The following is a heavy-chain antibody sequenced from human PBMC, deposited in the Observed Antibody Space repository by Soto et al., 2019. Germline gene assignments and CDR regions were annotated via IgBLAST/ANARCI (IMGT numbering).Heavy chain of an antibody. CDR3: VRVGVGIGNHFDS. Sequence: SETLSLTCSVSNGSISGFYWTWIRQPPGKILEWIGYIHYSGRTDYNPSLTSRATMSVDTSKNQFSLNLKSITAADTAIYYCVRVGVGIGNHFDSWGRGTLVTVSS. CDR1: NGSISGFY. D-gene: IGHD1-26*01. V-gene: IGHV4-59*12. CDR2: IHYSGRT. J-gene: IGHJ4*02.